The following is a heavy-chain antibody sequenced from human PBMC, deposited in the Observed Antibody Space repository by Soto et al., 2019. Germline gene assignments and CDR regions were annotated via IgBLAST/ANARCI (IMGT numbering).Heavy chain of an antibody. CDR1: GFTFSSYE. Sequence: PGGSLRLSCAASGFTFSSYEMNWVRQAPGKGLEWVSYISSSGSTIYYADSVKGRFTISRDNAKNSLYLQMNSLRAEDTAVYYCARDLEGTDAFDIWGQGTMVTVSS. J-gene: IGHJ3*02. CDR3: ARDLEGTDAFDI. D-gene: IGHD1-1*01. V-gene: IGHV3-48*03. CDR2: ISSSGSTI.